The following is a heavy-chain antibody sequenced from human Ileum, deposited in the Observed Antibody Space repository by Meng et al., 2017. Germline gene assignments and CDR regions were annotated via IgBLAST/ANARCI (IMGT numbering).Heavy chain of an antibody. J-gene: IGHJ4*02. CDR3: ARDHMGSLDY. D-gene: IGHD1-26*01. CDR2: AST. V-gene: IGHV4-61*08. Sequence: QVQLQESGPGLVQPSETLSLICTVSGGSVSRAGYQWGWIRQPPGKGLEWIGYASTNYNPSLKSRVTISLDTSRNQFSLSLSSVTAADTAVYYCARDHMGSLDYWGQGILVTVSS. CDR1: GGSVSRAGYQ.